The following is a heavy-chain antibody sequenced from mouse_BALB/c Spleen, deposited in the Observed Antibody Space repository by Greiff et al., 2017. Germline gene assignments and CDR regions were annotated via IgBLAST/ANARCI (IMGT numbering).Heavy chain of an antibody. V-gene: IGHV5-17*02. CDR3: ARSYDYDGYYYAMDY. CDR2: ISSGSSTI. Sequence: EVQRVESGGGLVQPGGSRKLSCAASGFTFSSFGMHWVRQAPEKGLEWVAYISSGSSTIYYADTVKGRFTISRDNPKNTLFLQMTSLRSEDTAMYYCARSYDYDGYYYAMDYWGQGTSVTVSS. CDR1: GFTFSSFG. D-gene: IGHD2-4*01. J-gene: IGHJ4*01.